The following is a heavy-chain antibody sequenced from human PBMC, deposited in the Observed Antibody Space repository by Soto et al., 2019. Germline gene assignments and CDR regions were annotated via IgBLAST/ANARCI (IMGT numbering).Heavy chain of an antibody. CDR1: GFTFSSYG. V-gene: IGHV3-30*18. D-gene: IGHD5-18*01. CDR3: AKGRIQLWLRDAPGFDP. Sequence: GGSLRLSCAASGFTFSSYGMHWVRQAPGKGLEWVAVISYDGSNKYYADSVKGRFTISRDNSKNTLYLQMNSMRAEDTAVYYCAKGRIQLWLRDAPGFDPWGQGTLVTVSS. CDR2: ISYDGSNK. J-gene: IGHJ5*02.